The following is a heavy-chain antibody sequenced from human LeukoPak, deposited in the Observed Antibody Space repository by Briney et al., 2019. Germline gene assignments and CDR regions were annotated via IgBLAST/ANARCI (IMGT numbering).Heavy chain of an antibody. J-gene: IGHJ4*02. CDR1: GFTFGSNW. Sequence: AGGSLRLSCAASGFTFGSNWMHWVRQAPGKGLVWVSRINEDGSTTNYADSAKGRSTIFRDNAKNTLYLQMNSLRAEDTAVYYCVRDLGGRSGHWGQGTLVTVSS. CDR3: VRDLGGRSGH. V-gene: IGHV3-74*01. D-gene: IGHD1-26*01. CDR2: INEDGSTT.